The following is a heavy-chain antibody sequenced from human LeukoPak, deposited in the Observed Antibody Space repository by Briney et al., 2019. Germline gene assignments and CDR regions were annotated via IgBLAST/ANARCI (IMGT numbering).Heavy chain of an antibody. CDR3: ARNLNSGNYYYFDY. V-gene: IGHV3-48*01. Sequence: HPGGSLRLSCAASGFTFSSYSMNWVRQAPGKGLEWVSYISSSSSTIYYADSVKGRFTISRDNSKNTLSLQMNSLRPEDTALYYCARNLNSGNYYYFDYWGLGTLVTVSS. CDR1: GFTFSSYS. CDR2: ISSSSSTI. J-gene: IGHJ4*02. D-gene: IGHD1-26*01.